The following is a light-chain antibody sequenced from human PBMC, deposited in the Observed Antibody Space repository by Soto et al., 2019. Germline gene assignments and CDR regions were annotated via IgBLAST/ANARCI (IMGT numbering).Light chain of an antibody. J-gene: IGKJ1*01. CDR2: VAS. CDR3: QQHGSGPWT. Sequence: EIVLTQFPDTLSLSPGERATLSCRASQRVSSNNLAWYQHKPGQPPRLLIYVASRRATGIPDRFSGSGSGSEFTLTITRLEPEDFAVYYCQQHGSGPWTFGQGTKVEIK. CDR1: QRVSSNN. V-gene: IGKV3-20*01.